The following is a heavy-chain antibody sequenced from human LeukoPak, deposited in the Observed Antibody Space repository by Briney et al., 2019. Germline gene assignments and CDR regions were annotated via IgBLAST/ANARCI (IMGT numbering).Heavy chain of an antibody. CDR1: GGSISSSSYY. J-gene: IGHJ5*02. CDR2: IYYSGST. Sequence: PSETLSLTCTVSGGSISSSSYYWSWIRQPPGKGLEWIGYIYYSGSTNYNPSLKSRVTISVDTSKNQFSLKLNSVTAADTAVYYCARNRYYYGSGNYGVPNWFDPWGQGTLVTVSS. CDR3: ARNRYYYGSGNYGVPNWFDP. D-gene: IGHD3-10*01. V-gene: IGHV4-61*05.